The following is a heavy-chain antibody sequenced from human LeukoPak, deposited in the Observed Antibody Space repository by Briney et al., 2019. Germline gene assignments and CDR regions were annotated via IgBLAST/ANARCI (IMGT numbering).Heavy chain of an antibody. CDR2: FGISGST. V-gene: IGHV3-23*01. J-gene: IGHJ4*02. D-gene: IGHD3-10*01. Sequence: GGSLRLSCAASGFTFSSFGMGWVRQAPGESLEWVSTFGISGSTYFADSVKGRFTISRDTSKNTLYLQMDSLRAEDTAVYYCARSGPYYFDYWGQGTLVTVSS. CDR3: ARSGPYYFDY. CDR1: GFTFSSFG.